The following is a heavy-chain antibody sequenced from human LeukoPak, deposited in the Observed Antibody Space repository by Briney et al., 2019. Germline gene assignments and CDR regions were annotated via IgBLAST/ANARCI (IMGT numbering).Heavy chain of an antibody. Sequence: PSETLSLTCTVSGGSISSGDYYWSWIRQPPGKGLEWIGYIYYSGSTYYNPSLKSRVTISVDTSKNQFSLKLSSVTAADTAVYYCAGGIVGATTLYFDYWGQGTLVTVSS. V-gene: IGHV4-61*08. J-gene: IGHJ4*02. CDR3: AGGIVGATTLYFDY. CDR2: IYYSGST. D-gene: IGHD1-26*01. CDR1: GGSISSGDYY.